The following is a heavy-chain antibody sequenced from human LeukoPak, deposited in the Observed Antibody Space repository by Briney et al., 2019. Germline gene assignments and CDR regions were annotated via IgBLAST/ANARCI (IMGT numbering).Heavy chain of an antibody. CDR2: TSGSGGST. Sequence: GGSLRLSCAASGFTFSSYAMSWVRQAPGKGLEWVSATSGSGGSTYYADSVKGRFTISRDNSKNTLYLQMNSLRAEDTALYYCSKDAASGTYGTFDYWGQGTLVIVSS. J-gene: IGHJ4*02. D-gene: IGHD3-10*01. CDR1: GFTFSSYA. V-gene: IGHV3-23*01. CDR3: SKDAASGTYGTFDY.